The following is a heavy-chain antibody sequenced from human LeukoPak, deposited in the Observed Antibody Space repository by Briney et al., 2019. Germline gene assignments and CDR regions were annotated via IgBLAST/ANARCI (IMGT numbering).Heavy chain of an antibody. V-gene: IGHV3-30*03. CDR3: AIAKSSSVLDYGMDV. J-gene: IGHJ6*02. D-gene: IGHD6-13*01. Sequence: GRSLRLSCAASEFTFSSYGMHWVRQAPGKGLEWVALISYHGSNKYYADSVKGRFTISRDNSKNTLYLQMNSLRAEDTAVYYCAIAKSSSVLDYGMDVWGQGTTVTVSS. CDR1: EFTFSSYG. CDR2: ISYHGSNK.